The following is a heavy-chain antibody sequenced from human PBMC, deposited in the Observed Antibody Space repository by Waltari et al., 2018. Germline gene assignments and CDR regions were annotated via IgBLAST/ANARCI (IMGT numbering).Heavy chain of an antibody. D-gene: IGHD3-3*01. V-gene: IGHV3-33*01. CDR3: AREAPFGVVSSFDY. J-gene: IGHJ4*02. CDR2: ISYDGSSQ. CDR1: GFTFKSHG. Sequence: VQLVESGGGVVQPGRSLSLSCPGSGFTFKSHGRHWVRQAPGKGLEWVGVISYDGSSQNYGDSVKGRFTISRDNSKSTLYLQMNSLRGEDTAVYYCAREAPFGVVSSFDYWGQGILATVSS.